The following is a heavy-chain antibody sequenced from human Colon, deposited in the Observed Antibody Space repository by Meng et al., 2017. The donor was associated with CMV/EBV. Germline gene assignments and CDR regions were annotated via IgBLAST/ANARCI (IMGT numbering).Heavy chain of an antibody. D-gene: IGHD3-16*01. CDR1: GYSISSGYF. CDR2: GYHSGFT. J-gene: IGHJ3*02. CDR3: ARVRVDYGGDALDI. V-gene: IGHV4-38-2*02. Sequence: SETLSLTCNVSGYSISSGYFWGWIRQPPGKGLEWVAIGYHSGFTSYNPSLESRVTMSADTSKNHFSLKLTSVPAADSAVYYCARVRVDYGGDALDIWGQGTKVTVSS.